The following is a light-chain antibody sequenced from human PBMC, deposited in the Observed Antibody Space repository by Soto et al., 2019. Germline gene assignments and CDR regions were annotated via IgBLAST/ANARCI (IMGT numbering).Light chain of an antibody. CDR3: QVWDRNSDHYV. J-gene: IGLJ1*01. CDR1: NIGSKS. CDR2: DDS. Sequence: SYELTQPPSVSVAPGRTARITCGGSNIGSKSVHWYQQKPGQAPVLVVYDDSDRPSGIPARFSGSNSGNTATLTISRVEAGDEADYYCQVWDRNSDHYVFGTGTKLTVL. V-gene: IGLV3-21*02.